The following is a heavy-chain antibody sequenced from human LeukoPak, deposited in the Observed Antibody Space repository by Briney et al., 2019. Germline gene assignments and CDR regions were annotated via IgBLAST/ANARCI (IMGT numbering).Heavy chain of an antibody. CDR2: INPSGGST. V-gene: IGHV1-46*01. Sequence: ASVKVSCXASGYTFTSYYMHWVRQAPGQGLEWMGIINPSGGSTSYAQKFQGRVTMTRDTSTSTVYMELSSLRSEDTAVYYCARPRGGYYDSSGYYYDYWGQRTLVTVSS. CDR1: GYTFTSYY. CDR3: ARPRGGYYDSSGYYYDY. D-gene: IGHD3-22*01. J-gene: IGHJ4*02.